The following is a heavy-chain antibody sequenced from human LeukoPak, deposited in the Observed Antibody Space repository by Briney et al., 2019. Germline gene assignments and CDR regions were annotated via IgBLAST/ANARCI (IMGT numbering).Heavy chain of an antibody. J-gene: IGHJ6*02. CDR3: ARDYDILTGYPEYYGMDV. CDR2: ISSSSSYI. CDR1: GITLSNYG. V-gene: IGHV3-21*01. D-gene: IGHD3-9*01. Sequence: GGSLRLSCAVSGITLSNYGMSWVRQAPGKGLEWVSSISSSSSYIYYADSVKGRFTISRDNAKNSLYLQMNSLRAEDTAVYYCARDYDILTGYPEYYGMDVWGQGTTVTVSS.